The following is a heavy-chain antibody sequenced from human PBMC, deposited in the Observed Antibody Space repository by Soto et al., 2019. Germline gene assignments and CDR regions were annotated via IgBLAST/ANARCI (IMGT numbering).Heavy chain of an antibody. CDR1: GFTFSSSI. CDR2: FSGSSGNT. D-gene: IGHD6-19*01. V-gene: IGHV3-23*01. Sequence: GGSLILSCAASGFTFSSSIMSWVRQAPGKGLEWVSTFSGSSGNTYYADSVKGRFTISRDNSKNTLYLQMNSLRAEDTAVYYCAKDLVAVAGPFDYWGQGTLVTVSS. J-gene: IGHJ4*02. CDR3: AKDLVAVAGPFDY.